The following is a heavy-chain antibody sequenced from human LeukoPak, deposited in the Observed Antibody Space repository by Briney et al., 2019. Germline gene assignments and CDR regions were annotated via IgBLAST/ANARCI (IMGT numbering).Heavy chain of an antibody. V-gene: IGHV1-18*01. D-gene: IGHD3-10*01. Sequence: ASVKVSCKASGYTFTSYGISWVRQAPGQGLEWMGWISAYNSNTNYAQKLQGRVTMTTDTSTSTAYMELRSLRSDDTAVYYCARDIGSYRRRVPTSYYGSGSGWFDPWGQGTLVTVSS. CDR3: ARDIGSYRRRVPTSYYGSGSGWFDP. J-gene: IGHJ5*02. CDR1: GYTFTSYG. CDR2: ISAYNSNT.